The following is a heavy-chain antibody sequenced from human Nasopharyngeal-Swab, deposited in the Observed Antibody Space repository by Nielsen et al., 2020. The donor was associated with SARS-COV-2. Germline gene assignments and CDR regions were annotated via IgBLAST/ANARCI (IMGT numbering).Heavy chain of an antibody. CDR3: ARGRDGATSYSNYHMDV. Sequence: CMREATANALEWIGQINPTGETNYNPSLGSRVSISLDSSRRQLSLKLSSVTPADTAVYFCARGRDGATSYSNYHMDVWGKGSAVTVSS. V-gene: IGHV4-34*01. CDR2: INPTGET. D-gene: IGHD4/OR15-4a*01. J-gene: IGHJ6*03.